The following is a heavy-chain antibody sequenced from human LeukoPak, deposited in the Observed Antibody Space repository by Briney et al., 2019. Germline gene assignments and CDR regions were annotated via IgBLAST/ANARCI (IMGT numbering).Heavy chain of an antibody. CDR2: ISGSGGST. D-gene: IGHD6-13*01. V-gene: IGHV3-23*01. J-gene: IGHJ4*02. Sequence: GGSLRLSCAASGFTFSSYAMSWVRQAPGKGLEWVSAISGSGGSTYYADSVKGRFTISGDNSKNTLYLQMNSLRAEDTAVYYCAKESIRSGEQQLYYFDYWGQGTLVTVSS. CDR1: GFTFSSYA. CDR3: AKESIRSGEQQLYYFDY.